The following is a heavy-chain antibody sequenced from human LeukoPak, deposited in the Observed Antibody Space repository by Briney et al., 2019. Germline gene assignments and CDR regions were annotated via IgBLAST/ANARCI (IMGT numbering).Heavy chain of an antibody. CDR3: AGGALSSFDPNFDY. V-gene: IGHV3-7*01. CDR2: IKQDGSEK. D-gene: IGHD6-6*01. Sequence: PGGSLRLSCAASGFTFSSYWMSWVRQAPGKGPEWVANIKQDGSEKYYVDSVKGRFTISRDNAKNSLYLQMNSLRAEDTAVYYCAGGALSSFDPNFDYWGQGTLVTVSS. J-gene: IGHJ4*02. CDR1: GFTFSSYW.